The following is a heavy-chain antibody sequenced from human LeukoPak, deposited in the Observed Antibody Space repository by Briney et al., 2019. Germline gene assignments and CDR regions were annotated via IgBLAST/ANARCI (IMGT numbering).Heavy chain of an antibody. V-gene: IGHV4-59*01. CDR3: ARDKDTSSCLDY. CDR1: GGSISSYY. CDR2: IYYSGST. D-gene: IGHD6-13*01. Sequence: SETLSFTCTVSGGSISSYYWSWIRQPPGKGLEWIGYIYYSGSTKYNPSLKSRVTISVDTSKNQFSLKLSSVTAADTAVYYCARDKDTSSCLDYWGQGTLVTVSS. J-gene: IGHJ4*02.